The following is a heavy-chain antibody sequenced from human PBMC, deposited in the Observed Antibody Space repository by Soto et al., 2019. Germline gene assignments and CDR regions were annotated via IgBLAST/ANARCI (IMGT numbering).Heavy chain of an antibody. CDR1: GGSISSGDYY. CDR2: IYYSGST. J-gene: IGHJ5*02. CDR3: ASYIVVVPTAMNWFDP. D-gene: IGHD2-2*01. Sequence: SETLSLTCTVSGGSISSGDYYWSWIRQPPGKGLEWIGYIYYSGSTYYNPSLKSRVTISVDTSKNQFSLKLSSVTAADTAVYYCASYIVVVPTAMNWFDPWGQGTLVTAPQ. V-gene: IGHV4-30-4*01.